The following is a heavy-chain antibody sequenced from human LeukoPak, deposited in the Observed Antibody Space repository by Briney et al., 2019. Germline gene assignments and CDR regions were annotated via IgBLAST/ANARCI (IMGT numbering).Heavy chain of an antibody. J-gene: IGHJ4*02. V-gene: IGHV4-4*02. D-gene: IGHD1-26*01. CDR1: GGSITSINW. Sequence: PSETLSLTCGVSGGSITSINWWSWVRQPPGQGLEWIGEISLRGRTNYNPSLNRRVTMSLDESKNQLSLNLTSVTAADTAIYYCSRESGPFCPFGYWGQGTLVTVPS. CDR2: ISLRGRT. CDR3: SRESGPFCPFGY.